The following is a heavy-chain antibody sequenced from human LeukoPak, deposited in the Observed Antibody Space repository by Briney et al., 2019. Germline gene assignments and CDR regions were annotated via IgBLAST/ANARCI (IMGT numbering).Heavy chain of an antibody. J-gene: IGHJ5*02. CDR1: GGSISSYY. CDR2: IYTSGST. D-gene: IGHD3-9*01. V-gene: IGHV4-4*07. CDR3: ARELRYFDWLLYWFDP. Sequence: SETLSLTCTVSGGSISSYYWSWIRQPAGKGLEWIGRIYTSGSTNYNPSLKSRVTMSVDTSKNQFSLKLSSVTAADTAVYYCARELRYFDWLLYWFDPWGRGTLVTVSS.